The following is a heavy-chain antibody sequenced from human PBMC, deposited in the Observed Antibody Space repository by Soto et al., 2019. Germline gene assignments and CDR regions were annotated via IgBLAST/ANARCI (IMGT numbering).Heavy chain of an antibody. J-gene: IGHJ4*02. CDR1: GFTFSSYW. V-gene: IGHV3-7*03. CDR2: IKQDGSEK. CDR3: ARVRAIKRLGEFIDY. D-gene: IGHD3-16*01. Sequence: PGGSLRLSCAASGFTFSSYWMSWVRQAPGKGLEWVANIKQDGSEKYYVDSVKGRFTISRDNAKNSLYLQMNSLRAEDTAVYYCARVRAIKRLGEFIDYWGQGTLVTVS.